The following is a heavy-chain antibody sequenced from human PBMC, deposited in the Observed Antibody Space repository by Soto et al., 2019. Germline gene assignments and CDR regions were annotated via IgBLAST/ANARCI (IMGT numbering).Heavy chain of an antibody. D-gene: IGHD6-19*01. Sequence: PGGSLRLSCTASGFTFSSYDMHWVRQATGKGLEWVSAIGTAGDTYYPGSVKGRFTISRENAKNSLYLQMNSLRAGDTAVYYCARGSVAGYYFDYWGQGTLVTVSS. CDR1: GFTFSSYD. CDR3: ARGSVAGYYFDY. J-gene: IGHJ4*02. CDR2: IGTAGDT. V-gene: IGHV3-13*04.